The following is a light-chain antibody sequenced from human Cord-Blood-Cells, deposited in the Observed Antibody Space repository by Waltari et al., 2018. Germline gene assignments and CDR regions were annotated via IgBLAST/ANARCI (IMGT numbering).Light chain of an antibody. CDR2: DVS. CDR1: SSDVGGYNY. J-gene: IGLJ2*01. Sequence: QSALTQPASVSGSPGPSITLSCTGTSSDVGGYNYVTWYQQHPGKAPKLMIYDVSNRPSGVSNRFSGSKSGNTASLTISGLQAEDEADYYCSSYTSSSTVFGGGTKLTGL. V-gene: IGLV2-14*01. CDR3: SSYTSSSTV.